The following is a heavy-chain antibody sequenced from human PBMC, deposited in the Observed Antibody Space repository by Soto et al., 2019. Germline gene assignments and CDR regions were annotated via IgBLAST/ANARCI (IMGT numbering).Heavy chain of an antibody. CDR1: GGSISSYY. Sequence: PSETLSLTCTVSGGSISSYYWSWIRQPPGKGLEWIGYIYYSGSTNYNPSLKSRVTISVDTSKNQFSLKLSSVTAADTAVYYCACDGSIEEAGNGMDVWGKGTTVTVSS. V-gene: IGHV4-59*01. J-gene: IGHJ6*04. D-gene: IGHD6-13*01. CDR3: ACDGSIEEAGNGMDV. CDR2: IYYSGST.